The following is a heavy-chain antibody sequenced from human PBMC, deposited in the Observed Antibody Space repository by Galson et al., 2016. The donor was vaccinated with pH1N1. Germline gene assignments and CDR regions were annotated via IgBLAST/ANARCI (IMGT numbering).Heavy chain of an antibody. J-gene: IGHJ4*02. Sequence: LSLTCAVYGASLTDYYWSWIRQSPGKGLEWIGEINYSGTTKYNPSLMGRVTISGDTSKDQFFLNLSSVTAADTAVYYCATRSNYSGSPPQRRWGQGTLVTVSS. CDR2: INYSGTT. V-gene: IGHV4-34*01. CDR1: GASLTDYY. D-gene: IGHD3-10*01. CDR3: ATRSNYSGSPPQRR.